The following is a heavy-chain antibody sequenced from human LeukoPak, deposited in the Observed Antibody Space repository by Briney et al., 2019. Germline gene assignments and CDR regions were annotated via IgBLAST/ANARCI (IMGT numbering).Heavy chain of an antibody. V-gene: IGHV4-39*07. J-gene: IGHJ5*02. CDR1: GGSISSSDDY. CDR3: ARAYSSSWYFNWFDP. D-gene: IGHD6-13*01. Sequence: SETPSLTCSVSGGSISSSDDYSGFVRQTPGEGLEWVGSIYYTGSSHYSPSLKSRATISVDTSKNQFSLKLSSVPPADTAVYFCARAYSSSWYFNWFDPWGQGTLVTVSS. CDR2: IYYTGSS.